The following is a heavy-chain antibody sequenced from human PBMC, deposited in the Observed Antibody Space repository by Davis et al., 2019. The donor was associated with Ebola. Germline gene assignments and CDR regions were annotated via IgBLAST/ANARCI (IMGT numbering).Heavy chain of an antibody. Sequence: GRFTICIATAKNSLYLQMNSLRAEDTAVYYCARYDSSGYYHQYYFDYWGQGTLVTVSS. V-gene: IGHV3-11*06. D-gene: IGHD3-22*01. CDR3: ARYDSSGYYHQYYFDY. J-gene: IGHJ4*02.